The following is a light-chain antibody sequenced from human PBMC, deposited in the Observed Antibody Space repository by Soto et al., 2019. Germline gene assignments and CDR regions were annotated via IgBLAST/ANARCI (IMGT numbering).Light chain of an antibody. V-gene: IGKV3-15*01. Sequence: IVMTQSPATLSVSPVERATLSCMASQNIYSNVAWYQQRPGQAPRLLIYRASTRATGIPARFSGSGSGTEFTLTISSLQSEDFAVYYCQQYNNWPRTFGQGTRLEIK. CDR3: QQYNNWPRT. CDR1: QNIYSN. J-gene: IGKJ5*01. CDR2: RAS.